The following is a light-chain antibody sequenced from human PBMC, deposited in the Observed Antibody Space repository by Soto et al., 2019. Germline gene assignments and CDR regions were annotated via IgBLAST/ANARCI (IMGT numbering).Light chain of an antibody. CDR3: SSYTSSSTPLV. V-gene: IGLV2-14*01. J-gene: IGLJ1*01. CDR2: EVS. Sequence: QSALTQPASVSGSPGQSITISCTGTSSDVGGYNYVSWYQQHPGKAPKLMIYEVSNRPSGVSNRFSGSKSGNTPSLTISGLQAEDEADYSCSSYTSSSTPLVFGTGTKLTVL. CDR1: SSDVGGYNY.